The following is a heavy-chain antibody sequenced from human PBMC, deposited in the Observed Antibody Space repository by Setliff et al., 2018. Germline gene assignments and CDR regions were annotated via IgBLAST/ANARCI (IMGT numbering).Heavy chain of an antibody. V-gene: IGHV4-34*01. CDR1: GGSFSGYY. J-gene: IGHJ6*02. CDR3: ARSSYSGSYLNV. Sequence: SETLSLTCAVYGGSFSGYYWSWIRQPPGKGLEWIGEINHSGSTNDNPSLKSRVTMSVDKSKNQFSLKLSSVTAADTAVYYCARSSYSGSYLNVWGQGTTVTVSS. CDR2: INHSGST. D-gene: IGHD1-26*01.